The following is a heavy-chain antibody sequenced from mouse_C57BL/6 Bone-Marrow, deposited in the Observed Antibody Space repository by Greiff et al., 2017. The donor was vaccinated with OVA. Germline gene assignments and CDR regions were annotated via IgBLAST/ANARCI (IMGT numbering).Heavy chain of an antibody. Sequence: QVQLQQPGAELVMPGASVKLSCKASGYTFTSYWMHWVKQRPGQGLEWIGEIDPSDSYTNYNQKFKGKSTLTVDKSSSTAYMQLSSLTSEDSAVYYCARRRDYSYYFDYWGQGTTLTVSS. V-gene: IGHV1-69*01. J-gene: IGHJ2*01. CDR2: IDPSDSYT. D-gene: IGHD2-13*01. CDR3: ARRRDYSYYFDY. CDR1: GYTFTSYW.